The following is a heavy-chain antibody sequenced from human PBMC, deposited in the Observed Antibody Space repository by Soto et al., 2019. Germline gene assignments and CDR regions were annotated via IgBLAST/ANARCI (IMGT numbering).Heavy chain of an antibody. D-gene: IGHD3-10*01. CDR2: INHSGST. J-gene: IGHJ6*02. CDR3: ARGSAALLWFGELYGMDV. CDR1: GGSFSGYY. Sequence: SETLSLTCAVYGGSFSGYYWSWIRQPPGKGLEWIGEINHSGSTNYNPSLKSRVTISVDTSKNQFSLKLSSVTAADTAVYYCARGSAALLWFGELYGMDVWGQGTTVTVS. V-gene: IGHV4-34*01.